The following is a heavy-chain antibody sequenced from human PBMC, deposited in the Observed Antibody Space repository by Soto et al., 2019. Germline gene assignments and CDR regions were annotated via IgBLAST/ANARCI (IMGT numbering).Heavy chain of an antibody. Sequence: QVRLVQSGTEVKRPGASVMVSCKASGYKFANYAIHWVRQAPGQNFEWMGWINNGKGNTRNSQKFQDRVTFTRDTSATTVHMEVGSLKFEDTAVYYCARAFPGWGLTNGHYGADVWGQGTTLIVSS. D-gene: IGHD3-16*01. CDR3: ARAFPGWGLTNGHYGADV. CDR2: INNGKGNT. J-gene: IGHJ6*02. V-gene: IGHV1-3*04. CDR1: GYKFANYA.